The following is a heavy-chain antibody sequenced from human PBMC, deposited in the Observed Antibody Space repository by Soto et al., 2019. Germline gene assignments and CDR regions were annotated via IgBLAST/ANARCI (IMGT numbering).Heavy chain of an antibody. CDR1: GGSVNGYY. Sequence: PSETLSLTCAVYGGSVNGYYWNWIREPPGKGLEWIGEINHTGGTHYNPSLKSRVTISVDTSKNQFSLNLSSVTAADTAVYYCARGSMEWLLLAYAMDVWGQGTTVTVSS. CDR2: INHTGGT. V-gene: IGHV4-34*01. J-gene: IGHJ6*02. CDR3: ARGSMEWLLLAYAMDV. D-gene: IGHD3-3*01.